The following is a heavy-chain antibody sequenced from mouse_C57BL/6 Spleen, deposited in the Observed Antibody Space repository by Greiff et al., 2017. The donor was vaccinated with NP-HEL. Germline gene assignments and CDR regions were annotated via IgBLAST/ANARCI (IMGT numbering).Heavy chain of an antibody. J-gene: IGHJ4*01. CDR2: IYPGDGDT. CDR3: AKEDSSGSMDY. D-gene: IGHD3-2*02. CDR1: GYAFSSSW. Sequence: VKLMESGPELVKPGASVKISCKASGYAFSSSWMNWVKQRPGKGLEWIGRIYPGDGDTNYNGKFKGQATLTADKSSSTAYMQLSSLTSEDSAVYFCAKEDSSGSMDYWGQGTSVTVSS. V-gene: IGHV1-82*01.